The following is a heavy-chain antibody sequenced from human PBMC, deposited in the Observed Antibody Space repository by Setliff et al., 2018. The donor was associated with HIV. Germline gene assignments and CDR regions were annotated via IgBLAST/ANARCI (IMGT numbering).Heavy chain of an antibody. V-gene: IGHV4-61*02. CDR3: ARDRGIYNTAKGLDY. CDR1: GGSIDSGSYY. Sequence: SETLSLTCTVSGGSIDSGSYYWSWIRQPAGKGLEWIGRIYTSGITNYNPSLRSRVTMSVDTSKNQFSLNLNSVTAADTAVYYCARDRGIYNTAKGLDYWGQGTLVTVSS. CDR2: IYTSGIT. D-gene: IGHD3-10*01. J-gene: IGHJ4*02.